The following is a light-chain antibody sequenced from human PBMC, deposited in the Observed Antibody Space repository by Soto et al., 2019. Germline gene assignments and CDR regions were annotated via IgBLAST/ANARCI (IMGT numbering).Light chain of an antibody. CDR2: DTS. Sequence: EVVMTQSPATLSVSPGEGVTLSCRASQGIGDTLAWYQHKPGQTPRLLIYDTSTRATGVPARFSGSRSGTDFTLTIRRLEPEDFAVYYCLQYDSSPRTFGQGTKVDIK. J-gene: IGKJ1*01. CDR3: LQYDSSPRT. CDR1: QGIGDT. V-gene: IGKV3-15*01.